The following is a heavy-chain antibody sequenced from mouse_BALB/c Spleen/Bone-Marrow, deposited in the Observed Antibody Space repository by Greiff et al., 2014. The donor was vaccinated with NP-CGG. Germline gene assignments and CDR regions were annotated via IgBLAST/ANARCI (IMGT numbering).Heavy chain of an antibody. CDR1: GFDFSRFW. CDR2: INPDSSTI. CDR3: ARQGYYGKGDY. Sequence: DVMLVESGGGLVQPGGSLKLSCAASGFDFSRFWMSWVRQAPGKGLEWIGEINPDSSTINYTPSLKDKFIISRDNAKNTLYLQMSKVRSEDTALYYCARQGYYGKGDYWGQGTTLTVSS. D-gene: IGHD2-1*01. J-gene: IGHJ2*01. V-gene: IGHV4-1*02.